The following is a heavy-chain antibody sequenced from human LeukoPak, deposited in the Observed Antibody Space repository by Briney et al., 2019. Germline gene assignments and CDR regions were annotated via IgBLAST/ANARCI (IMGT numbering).Heavy chain of an antibody. CDR2: ISSSNSYT. Sequence: PGGSLRLSCAASGFSFTSYSFDWVRQAPGKGLEWVSSISSSNSYTYYADSVKGRFTISRDNSKNMVHLQMNSLRAEDTAVYYCASRSCSGDICYAFDYWGQGTLVAVSS. V-gene: IGHV3-21*04. CDR1: GFSFTSYS. J-gene: IGHJ4*02. CDR3: ASRSCSGDICYAFDY. D-gene: IGHD2-15*01.